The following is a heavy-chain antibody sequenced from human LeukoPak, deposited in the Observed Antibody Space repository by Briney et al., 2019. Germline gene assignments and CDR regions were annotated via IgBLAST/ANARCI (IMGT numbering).Heavy chain of an antibody. V-gene: IGHV1-18*01. CDR1: GYTFTSYG. J-gene: IGHJ5*02. CDR2: ISAYNGNT. Sequence: GASVKVSCKASGYTFTSYGISWVRQAPGQGLEWMGWISAYNGNTNYAQKLQGRVTMTTDTSTSTAYMELRSLRSDDTAVYYCARGATYYYGSGSGGEFDPWGQGTLVTVSS. D-gene: IGHD3-10*01. CDR3: ARGATYYYGSGSGGEFDP.